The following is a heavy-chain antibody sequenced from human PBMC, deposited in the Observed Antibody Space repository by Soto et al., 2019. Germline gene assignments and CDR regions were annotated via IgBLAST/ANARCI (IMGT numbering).Heavy chain of an antibody. Sequence: QVQLVQSGAEVKKPGASVKVSCKASGYTFTSHDINWVRQATGQGLEWMGWMNPNSGNTGYAQKFRGRVTMTRNTSISTAYMELSSPRSEDTAVEYCARERTGTTSMDVWGQGTTVTVSS. CDR2: MNPNSGNT. CDR3: ARERTGTTSMDV. CDR1: GYTFTSHD. J-gene: IGHJ6*02. V-gene: IGHV1-8*01. D-gene: IGHD1-1*01.